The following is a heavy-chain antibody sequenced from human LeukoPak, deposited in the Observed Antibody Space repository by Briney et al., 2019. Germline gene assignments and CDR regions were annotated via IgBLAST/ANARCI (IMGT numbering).Heavy chain of an antibody. J-gene: IGHJ5*02. Sequence: SETLSLTCTVSGGSFSSGIYYWSWIRQSAAKGLEWIGRIYTSDSTFYNPSFKSRVTISLDTSMNQFFLKLTSMTVADTAVYYCAREGLQNPGWFDPWGQGTLVTVSS. CDR1: GGSFSSGIYY. V-gene: IGHV4-61*02. D-gene: IGHD4-11*01. CDR2: IYTSDST. CDR3: AREGLQNPGWFDP.